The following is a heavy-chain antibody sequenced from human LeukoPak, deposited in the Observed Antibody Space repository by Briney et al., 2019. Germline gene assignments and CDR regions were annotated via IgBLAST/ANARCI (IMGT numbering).Heavy chain of an antibody. CDR3: ASLGGYCSATSCYDAYDV. D-gene: IGHD2-2*01. Sequence: GGSLRLSCAAPGFRFSDYYMSWVRQAPGKGLEWVSDINFSGTTKSYLGSVEGRFTVSRDNGKNSLFLQMNSLRVEDTAMYYCASLGGYCSATSCYDAYDVWGQGTLVIVSS. J-gene: IGHJ3*01. V-gene: IGHV3-11*01. CDR1: GFRFSDYY. CDR2: INFSGTTK.